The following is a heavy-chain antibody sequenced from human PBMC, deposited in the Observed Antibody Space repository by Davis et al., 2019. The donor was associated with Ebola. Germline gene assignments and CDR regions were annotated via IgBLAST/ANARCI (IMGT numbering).Heavy chain of an antibody. V-gene: IGHV3-23*01. Sequence: GESLKISCAASGFSFKDYGMSWVRQAPGEGLEWVSGVIGSGTDTYYAESVKGRFSISRDNSKNTLYLQMNSLRDEDTGIYYCVKRTSGSSGWDYWGQGTLVTVSS. D-gene: IGHD6-6*01. CDR3: VKRTSGSSGWDY. CDR1: GFSFKDYG. J-gene: IGHJ4*02. CDR2: VIGSGTDT.